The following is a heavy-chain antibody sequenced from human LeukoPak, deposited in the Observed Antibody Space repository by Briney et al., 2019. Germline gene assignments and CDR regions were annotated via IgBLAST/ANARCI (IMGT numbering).Heavy chain of an antibody. D-gene: IGHD3-10*01. Sequence: GESLKISRKGSGYSFTSYWIGWVRQMPGKGLEWMGIIYPGDSDTRYSPSFQGQVTISADKSISTAYLQWSSLKASDTAMYYCARRAVRGVQTKRSDYYYYYYMDVWGKGTTVTVSS. CDR3: ARRAVRGVQTKRSDYYYYYYMDV. J-gene: IGHJ6*03. V-gene: IGHV5-51*01. CDR1: GYSFTSYW. CDR2: IYPGDSDT.